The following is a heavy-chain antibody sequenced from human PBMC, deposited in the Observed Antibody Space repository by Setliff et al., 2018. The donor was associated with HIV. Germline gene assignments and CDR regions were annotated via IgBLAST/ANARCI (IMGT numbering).Heavy chain of an antibody. D-gene: IGHD3-22*01. Sequence: GSLKISCKASGYTFTNYWTAWVRQMPGKGLEWMGIIHPRDFDIKYSQSFQGQVTISADKSLSTAYLQWNSLKASDTALYYCARLDSSGYYRSFDVWGQGTMVTVSS. CDR1: GYTFTNYW. V-gene: IGHV5-51*01. CDR2: IHPRDFDI. CDR3: ARLDSSGYYRSFDV. J-gene: IGHJ3*01.